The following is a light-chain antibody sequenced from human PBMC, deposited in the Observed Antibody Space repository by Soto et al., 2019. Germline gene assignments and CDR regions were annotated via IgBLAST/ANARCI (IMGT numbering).Light chain of an antibody. V-gene: IGLV1-40*01. J-gene: IGLJ3*02. CDR3: QSFDNSLTGLWV. CDR1: TSNIGADYD. Sequence: QLVLTQPPSVSGAPGQRVTISCTGSTSNIGADYDVHWYRQLPGAAPKLLIYGNSNRPSGVPDRFSGSKSGTSASLAITGLQTEDEADYYCQSFDNSLTGLWVFGGGTKLTVL. CDR2: GNS.